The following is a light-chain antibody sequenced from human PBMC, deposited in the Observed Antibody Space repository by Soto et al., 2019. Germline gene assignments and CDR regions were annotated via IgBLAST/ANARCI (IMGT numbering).Light chain of an antibody. CDR2: AAS. CDR3: QQLNSYPLT. J-gene: IGKJ4*01. V-gene: IGKV1-9*01. Sequence: DIQMTQFPSSLSASVGDRVTITCRASQSISRYSNWYQQKPGKAPKLLIYAASTLQSGVPSRFSGSGSGTDFTLTISSLQPEDFATYYCQQLNSYPLTFGGGTKVDIK. CDR1: QSISRY.